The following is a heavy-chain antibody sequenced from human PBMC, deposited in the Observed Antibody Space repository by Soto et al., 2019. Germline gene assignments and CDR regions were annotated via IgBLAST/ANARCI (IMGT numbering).Heavy chain of an antibody. D-gene: IGHD2-8*01. Sequence: PSETLSLTCTVSGGSISSGGYYWNWIRQHPGKGLEWIGYIYYSGSTYYNPSLKSRVTISVDTSKNQFSLKLSSVTAADTAVYYCARMAREDGCTNGVCFFDYWGQGTLVTVSS. CDR1: GGSISSGGYY. CDR3: ARMAREDGCTNGVCFFDY. J-gene: IGHJ4*02. V-gene: IGHV4-31*03. CDR2: IYYSGST.